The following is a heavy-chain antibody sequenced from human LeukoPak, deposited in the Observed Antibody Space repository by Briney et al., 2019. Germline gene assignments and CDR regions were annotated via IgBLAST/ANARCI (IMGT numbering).Heavy chain of an antibody. CDR1: GFTFSSYS. Sequence: GGSLRLSCAASGFTFSSYSMNWVHQAPGKGLEWVSSISSSSSYIYYADSVKGRYTISRDNAKNSLYLQMNSLRAEDTAVYYCASRLRCSGGSCSKTGYWGQGTLVTVSS. V-gene: IGHV3-21*06. CDR3: ASRLRCSGGSCSKTGY. CDR2: ISSSSSYI. J-gene: IGHJ4*02. D-gene: IGHD2-15*01.